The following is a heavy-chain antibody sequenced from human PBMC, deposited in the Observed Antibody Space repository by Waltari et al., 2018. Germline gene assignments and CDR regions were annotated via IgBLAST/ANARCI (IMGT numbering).Heavy chain of an antibody. Sequence: QVQLQESGPGLVKPSETLSLTCTVSGGSISRHYWSWLRRPPGKGLEWIGDSEYRGSTNCNLARKSRFSVSLDPSKNQFSLKLSSVTAADTAVYYCARGVGSSWYFWFDPWGQGTLVTVSS. CDR1: GGSISRHY. D-gene: IGHD6-13*01. CDR3: ARGVGSSWYFWFDP. CDR2: SEYRGST. J-gene: IGHJ5*02. V-gene: IGHV4-59*11.